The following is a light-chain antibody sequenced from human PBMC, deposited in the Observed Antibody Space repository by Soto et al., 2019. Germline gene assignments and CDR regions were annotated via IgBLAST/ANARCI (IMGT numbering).Light chain of an antibody. CDR1: SSNIGSNT. V-gene: IGLV1-44*01. CDR3: AAWDDSLNGQV. Sequence: QSVLTQPPSASGTPGQRVTISCSGSSSNIGSNTVNWYQQLPGTAPKLLIYSNSQRPSGVPDRFSGSESGTSASLAISGLQSEDEADYYCAAWDDSLNGQVFGTGTKLTVL. CDR2: SNS. J-gene: IGLJ1*01.